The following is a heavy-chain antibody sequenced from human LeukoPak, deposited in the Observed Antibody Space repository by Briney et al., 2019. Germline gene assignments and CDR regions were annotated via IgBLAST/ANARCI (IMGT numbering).Heavy chain of an antibody. V-gene: IGHV1-69*06. D-gene: IGHD3-9*01. CDR1: GGTFSSYA. Sequence: SVKVSCKASGGTFSSYAISWVRQAPGQGLEWMGGIIPIFGPANYAQKFQGRVTMTEDTSTDTAYMELSSLRSEDTAVYYCATDYDILTGQRAFDYWGQGTLVTVSS. CDR2: IIPIFGPA. J-gene: IGHJ4*02. CDR3: ATDYDILTGQRAFDY.